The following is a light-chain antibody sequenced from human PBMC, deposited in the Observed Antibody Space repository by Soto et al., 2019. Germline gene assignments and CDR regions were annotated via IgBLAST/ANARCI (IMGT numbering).Light chain of an antibody. J-gene: IGKJ2*01. CDR3: QQYGSSPYT. CDR1: QSVSSSY. CDR2: GAS. V-gene: IGKV3-20*01. Sequence: EIVLTQSPGTLSLSPGERATLSCRASQSVSSSYLAWYQQKPGQAPRLLIYGASSRATGIPVRFSGSGSGTDFTLTISRLEPEDFAVYYCQQYGSSPYTFGQGTQLEVK.